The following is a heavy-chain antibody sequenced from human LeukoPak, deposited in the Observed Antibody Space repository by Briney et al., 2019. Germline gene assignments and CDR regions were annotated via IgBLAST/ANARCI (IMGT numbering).Heavy chain of an antibody. CDR1: GFTFNNYA. J-gene: IGHJ4*02. CDR2: ISWDRGTT. Sequence: PGGSLRLSCEASGFTFNNYAMHWVRQAPGKGLEWVSGISWDRGTTGYGDSVKGRFTISRDNSKNTLYLQMNSLRVEDTAVYYCASLAQDIVVVPDAAFDYWGQGTLVIVSS. CDR3: ASLAQDIVVVPDAAFDY. V-gene: IGHV3-9*01. D-gene: IGHD2-2*01.